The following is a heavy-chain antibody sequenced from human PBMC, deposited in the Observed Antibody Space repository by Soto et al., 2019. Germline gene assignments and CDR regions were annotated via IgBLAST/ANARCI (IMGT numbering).Heavy chain of an antibody. CDR1: GCACSTYR. J-gene: IGHJ6*03. CDR2: ISRSGGST. CDR3: AKEGEFDFWSGYYVGYYMDV. D-gene: IGHD3-3*01. Sequence: GSLRLSCAASGCACSTYRMRWVRQASGKGLEWVSAISRSGGSTYYADSVKGRFTISRDNSKNTLYLQMNSLRAEDTAVYYCAKEGEFDFWSGYYVGYYMDVWGKGPTVTVSS. V-gene: IGHV3-23*01.